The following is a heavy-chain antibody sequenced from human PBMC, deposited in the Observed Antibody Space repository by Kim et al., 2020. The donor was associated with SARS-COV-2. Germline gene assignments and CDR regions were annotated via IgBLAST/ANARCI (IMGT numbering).Heavy chain of an antibody. V-gene: IGHV1-2*02. Sequence: ASVKVSCKASGYTFTGYYMHWVRQAPGQGLEWMGWINPNSGGTNYAQKFQGRVTMTRDTSISTAYMELSRLRSDDTAVYYCARGGDPQYYYDSSGPPSLDYWGQGTLVTVSS. CDR1: GYTFTGYY. D-gene: IGHD3-22*01. CDR2: INPNSGGT. CDR3: ARGGDPQYYYDSSGPPSLDY. J-gene: IGHJ4*02.